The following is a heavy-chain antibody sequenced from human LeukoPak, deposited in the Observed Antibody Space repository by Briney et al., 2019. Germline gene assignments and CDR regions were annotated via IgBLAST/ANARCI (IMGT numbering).Heavy chain of an antibody. CDR2: ISYSGST. CDR3: ARRGSGGRSFDI. Sequence: PSETLSLTCTVSGGSVSSGSYYWTWIRQPPGKGLERIGYISYSGSTNYNPSLKSRVTISVDTSKNRFSLNLSSVTAADTAVYYCARRGSGGRSFDIWGQGTMVTVSS. CDR1: GGSVSSGSYY. J-gene: IGHJ3*02. V-gene: IGHV4-61*01. D-gene: IGHD2-15*01.